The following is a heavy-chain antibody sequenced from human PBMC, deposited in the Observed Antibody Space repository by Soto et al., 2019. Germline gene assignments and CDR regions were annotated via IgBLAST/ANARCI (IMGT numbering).Heavy chain of an antibody. CDR1: GYNFAGYW. CDR2: IYPSDSDT. CDR3: ARGGVSTRTFDY. D-gene: IGHD3-3*01. Sequence: GESLKISCKGSGYNFAGYWIAWVRQMPGKGLELMGIIYPSDSDTRYRPSFQGHVTISADKSISSAYLQWSSLRASDTAMYYCARGGVSTRTFDYWGQGTPVTVSS. J-gene: IGHJ4*02. V-gene: IGHV5-51*01.